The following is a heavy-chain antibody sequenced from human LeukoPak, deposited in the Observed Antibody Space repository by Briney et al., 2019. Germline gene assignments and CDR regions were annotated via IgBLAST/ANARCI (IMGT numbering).Heavy chain of an antibody. CDR1: GYTLTELS. J-gene: IGHJ5*02. Sequence: ASVKVSCKVSGYTLTELSMHWVRQAPGQGLEWMGSFDPEDGETIYAQKFQGRVTMTEDTSTDTAYMELSSLRSEDTAVYYCAAVILLYLGELSNWFDPWGQGTLVTVSS. V-gene: IGHV1-24*01. D-gene: IGHD3-10*01. CDR3: AAVILLYLGELSNWFDP. CDR2: FDPEDGET.